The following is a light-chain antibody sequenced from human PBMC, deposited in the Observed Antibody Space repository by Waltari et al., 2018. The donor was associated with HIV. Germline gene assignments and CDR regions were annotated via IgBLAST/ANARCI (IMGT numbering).Light chain of an antibody. J-gene: IGKJ2*01. CDR2: DAS. CDR1: QSVSIY. Sequence: EIVLTQSPATLSLSPGDRAPLSCRASQSVSIYLAWYQQKPGQPPRLLIYDASNRATAIPARFSGSGSVTDFTLTISSLEPEDFAVYYCQQRSRWPPAYTFGQGTKLEIK. V-gene: IGKV3-11*01. CDR3: QQRSRWPPAYT.